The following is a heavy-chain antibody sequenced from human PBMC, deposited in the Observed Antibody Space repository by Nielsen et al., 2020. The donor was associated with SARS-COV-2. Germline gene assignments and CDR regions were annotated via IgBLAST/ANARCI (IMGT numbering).Heavy chain of an antibody. J-gene: IGHJ4*02. V-gene: IGHV1-3*01. D-gene: IGHD6-13*01. CDR1: GYTFTTDG. CDR2: INPGNGNT. CDR3: ARGRTAGTLRYFDY. Sequence: ASVKVSCKDSGYTFTTDGIHWARQAPGQRLEWMGWINPGNGNTKYSQKFQGRVTITRERSANTAYMELSSLRSEDTAVYYCARGRTAGTLRYFDYWGQGALVTVSS.